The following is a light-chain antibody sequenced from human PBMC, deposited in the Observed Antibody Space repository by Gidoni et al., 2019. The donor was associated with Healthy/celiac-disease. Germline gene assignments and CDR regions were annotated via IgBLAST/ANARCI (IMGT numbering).Light chain of an antibody. CDR1: SSNIGSNT. V-gene: IGLV1-44*01. Sequence: QSVPTQPPSASGTPGQRVTIPCSGSSSNIGSNTVNWYQQLPGTAPTLLIYSNNQRPSGVPDRFSGSKSGTSASLAISGLQSEDNADYYCAAWDDSLNGPVFGGGTKLTVL. CDR2: SNN. CDR3: AAWDDSLNGPV. J-gene: IGLJ2*01.